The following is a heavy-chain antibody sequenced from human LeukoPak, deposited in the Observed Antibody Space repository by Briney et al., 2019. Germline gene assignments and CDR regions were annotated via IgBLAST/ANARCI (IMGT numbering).Heavy chain of an antibody. CDR1: GGSFSGYY. V-gene: IGHV4-34*01. CDR3: ARLSDKTRDRYIIF. CDR2: INHSGST. D-gene: IGHD1-1*01. J-gene: IGHJ4*02. Sequence: SETLSLTCAVYGGSFSGYYWSWIRQPPGKGLEWIGEINHSGSTNYNPSLKSRVTISVDKSKNQFSLKLSSVTAADTAVYYCARLSDKTRDRYIIFGGQGTLVTVSS.